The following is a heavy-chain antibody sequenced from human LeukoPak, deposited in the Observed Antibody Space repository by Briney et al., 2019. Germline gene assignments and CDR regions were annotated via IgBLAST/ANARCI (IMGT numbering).Heavy chain of an antibody. D-gene: IGHD2/OR15-2a*01. J-gene: IGHJ6*02. Sequence: PGGSLRLSCAASGFTFSGYAMSWVRQAPGKGLEWVSGISSSGGSTDNADSVKGRFTISRDNSKNTLYLQMNNLSADDTAVYYCAKLLLRQDYFYGMDVWGQGTTVTVSS. CDR3: AKLLLRQDYFYGMDV. CDR2: ISSSGGST. V-gene: IGHV3-23*01. CDR1: GFTFSGYA.